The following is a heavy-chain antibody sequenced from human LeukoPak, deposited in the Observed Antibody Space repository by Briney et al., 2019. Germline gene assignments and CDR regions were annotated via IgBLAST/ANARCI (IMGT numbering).Heavy chain of an antibody. J-gene: IGHJ6*03. V-gene: IGHV4-34*01. Sequence: PSETLSLTCAVYGGSFSGYYWSWIRQPPGKGLEWIGETYHSGSTNYNSSLKSRVTISLDTPKNQFSLKLSSVTAADTAVYYCARGRRIVVVLGATRTHRDYYMDVWGKGTTVTVSS. CDR1: GGSFSGYY. CDR3: ARGRRIVVVLGATRTHRDYYMDV. D-gene: IGHD2-15*01. CDR2: TYHSGST.